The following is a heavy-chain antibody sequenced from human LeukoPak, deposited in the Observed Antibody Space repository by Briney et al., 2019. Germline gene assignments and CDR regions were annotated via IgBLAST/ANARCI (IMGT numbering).Heavy chain of an antibody. CDR3: ARSGGHDAFDI. J-gene: IGHJ3*02. Sequence: SQTLSLTCAISGDSVSSYSAAWSWIRQSPSRGLEWLGRTYCRSKWYNDYAVSVKSRITINPDTSKNQFSLQLTSVTPEDTAVYYCARSGGHDAFDIWGQGTMVTVSS. CDR2: TYCRSKWYN. V-gene: IGHV6-1*01. CDR1: GDSVSSYSAA. D-gene: IGHD4-23*01.